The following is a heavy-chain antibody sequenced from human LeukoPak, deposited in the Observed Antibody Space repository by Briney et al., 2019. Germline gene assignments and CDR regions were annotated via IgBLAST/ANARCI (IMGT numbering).Heavy chain of an antibody. Sequence: WETLSLTCAVYGDSFSGYYWTWIRQPPGKGLEWIGEINHSGSTNYNPSLKSRVTISVDTSKNQFSLKLSSVTAADTAVYYCARERDYVWGSYRPKVDYWGQGTLVTVSS. J-gene: IGHJ4*02. D-gene: IGHD3-16*02. CDR3: ARERDYVWGSYRPKVDY. V-gene: IGHV4-34*01. CDR2: INHSGST. CDR1: GDSFSGYY.